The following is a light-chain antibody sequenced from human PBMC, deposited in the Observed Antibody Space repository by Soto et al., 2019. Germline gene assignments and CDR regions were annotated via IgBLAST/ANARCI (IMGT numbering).Light chain of an antibody. CDR3: KQYIVGPRI. CDR2: NAV. J-gene: IGKJ3*01. Sequence: EIVMTQSPVTLSVSPGERATLSCRASQSVGGDLAWYQQIPGHAPRLLIYNAVTRATGVAARFSGTGSGTDFTPTVDSLKXKDLQIYYCKQYIVGPRILGRGTKVDI. V-gene: IGKV3-15*01. CDR1: QSVGGD.